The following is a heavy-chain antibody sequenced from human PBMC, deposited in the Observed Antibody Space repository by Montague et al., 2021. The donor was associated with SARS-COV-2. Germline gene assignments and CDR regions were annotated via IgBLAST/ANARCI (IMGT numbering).Heavy chain of an antibody. CDR2: PQYRSWWRS. J-gene: IGHJ3*01. D-gene: IGHD3-3*02. Sequence: CAISGDSVAGPSRRSDEHTPSLSSALECLCRPQYRSWWRSQYPGSLESRITISGDTSKNQFSLQLNSVTPEDTAVYYCASAFYGDHWAFDVWGQGTMVTVSS. CDR3: ASAFYGDHWAFDV. V-gene: IGHV6-1*01. CDR1: GDSVAGPSRR.